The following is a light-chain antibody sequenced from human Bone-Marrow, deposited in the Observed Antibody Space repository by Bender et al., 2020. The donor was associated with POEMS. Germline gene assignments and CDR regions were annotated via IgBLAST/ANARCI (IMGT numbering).Light chain of an antibody. CDR1: NIGTKT. J-gene: IGLJ2*01. Sequence: SYVLTQPPSVSVAPGQTAGLPCGGDNIGTKTVHWFEQKTGQAPNLLLYANNQRAWGLSQRFSGSNSGNTATLTISRVEAGNEADYYWQIWDNDSDQWIFGGGTKLTV. CDR2: ANN. V-gene: IGLV3-21*02. CDR3: QIWDNDSDQWI.